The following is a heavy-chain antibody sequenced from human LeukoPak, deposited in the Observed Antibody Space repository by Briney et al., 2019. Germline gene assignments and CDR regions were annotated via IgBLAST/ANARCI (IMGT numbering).Heavy chain of an antibody. CDR1: GFTFSSYA. J-gene: IGHJ4*02. V-gene: IGHV3-23*01. CDR2: ISGSGDTT. D-gene: IGHD2-15*01. CDR3: AKDRENSGRAFDF. Sequence: GGSLRLSCAASGFTFSSYAMSWVRQAPGKGLEWVSGISGSGDTTHYADSVKGRFTISRDNSKNTLYLQMNSLRAEDTAVYYCAKDRENSGRAFDFWGQGTLVTVSS.